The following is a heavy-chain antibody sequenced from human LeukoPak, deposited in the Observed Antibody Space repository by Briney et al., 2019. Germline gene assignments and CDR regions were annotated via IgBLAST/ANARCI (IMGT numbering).Heavy chain of an antibody. D-gene: IGHD5-24*01. CDR2: IYYSGST. Sequence: PSETLSLTCTVSGGSISSYYWSWIRQPPGKGLEWIGYIYYSGSTNYNPSLKSRVTISVDTSKNQFSLKLSSVTAADTAVYYCARGGREGYNLYYFDYGGQGPLVTVSS. CDR3: ARGGREGYNLYYFDY. CDR1: GGSISSYY. J-gene: IGHJ4*02. V-gene: IGHV4-59*01.